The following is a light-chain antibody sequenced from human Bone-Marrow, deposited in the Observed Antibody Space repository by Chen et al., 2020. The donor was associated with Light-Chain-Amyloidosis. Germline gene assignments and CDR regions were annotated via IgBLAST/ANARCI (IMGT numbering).Light chain of an antibody. J-gene: IGKJ4*01. Sequence: DIHMTQSPSTLSASVGDRVTFTYRASQRITNSVAWYQQKPGKAARLLVSSATNLESGVPSRFSGSGFGTECTLTIGSLQTVDSATYYCTLFYKDLAFGAGTTLDI. CDR1: QRITNS. V-gene: IGKV1-5*03. CDR2: SAT. CDR3: TLFYKDLA.